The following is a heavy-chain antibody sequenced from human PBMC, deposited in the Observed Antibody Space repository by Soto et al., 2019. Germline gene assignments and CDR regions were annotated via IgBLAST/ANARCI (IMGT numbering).Heavy chain of an antibody. J-gene: IGHJ4*02. CDR2: IKSKTDGGTT. D-gene: IGHD3-3*01. CDR3: TTRVLRFLEWLDY. CDR1: GFTFSNAW. Sequence: GGSLRLSCAASGFTFSNAWMNWVRQAPGKGLEWVGRIKSKTDGGTTDYAAPVKGRFTISRDDSKNTLYLQMNSLKTEDTAVYYCTTRVLRFLEWLDYWGQGTLVTVSS. V-gene: IGHV3-15*07.